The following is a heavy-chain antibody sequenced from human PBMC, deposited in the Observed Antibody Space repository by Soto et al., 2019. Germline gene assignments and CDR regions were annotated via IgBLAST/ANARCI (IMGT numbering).Heavy chain of an antibody. D-gene: IGHD1-7*01. J-gene: IGHJ4*02. CDR1: GFTFSSYW. Sequence: EVQLVESGGGLVQPGGSLRLSCAASGFTFSSYWMSWVRQAPGKGLEWVANIKQDGSEKYYVDSVKGRFTISRDNAKNSLYLQMNSLRAEDTAVYYCARGGGLELRFDFDYWGQGTLVTVSS. CDR3: ARGGGLELRFDFDY. CDR2: IKQDGSEK. V-gene: IGHV3-7*01.